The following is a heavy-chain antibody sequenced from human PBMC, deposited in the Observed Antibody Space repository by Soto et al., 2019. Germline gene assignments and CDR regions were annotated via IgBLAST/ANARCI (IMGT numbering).Heavy chain of an antibody. CDR2: ISYDGSNK. D-gene: IGHD5-18*01. J-gene: IGHJ2*01. CDR1: GFTFSSYA. V-gene: IGHV3-30-3*01. Sequence: QVQLVESGGGVVQPGRSLGLSYAASGFTFSSYAMHWVRQAPGKGLEWVAVISYDGSNKYYTDSVKGRFTISRDNSKNTLYLQMNSLRAEDTAVYYCARDPLWGTAMVLWYFDLWGRGTLVTVSS. CDR3: ARDPLWGTAMVLWYFDL.